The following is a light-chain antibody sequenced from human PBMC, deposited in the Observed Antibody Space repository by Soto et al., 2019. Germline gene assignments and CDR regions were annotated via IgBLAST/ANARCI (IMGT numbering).Light chain of an antibody. V-gene: IGKV3D-15*01. J-gene: IGKJ4*01. CDR2: DAS. CDR1: HSVSSN. Sequence: IMLTHSPATLSRYSADIATLSSSASHSVSSNLAWYQQKPSQTPRLLIYDASNRATGIPARFSGSGSGTEFTLTISSLQSEDFAVYYCQHYNNWLGTFGGGTKVDIK. CDR3: QHYNNWLGT.